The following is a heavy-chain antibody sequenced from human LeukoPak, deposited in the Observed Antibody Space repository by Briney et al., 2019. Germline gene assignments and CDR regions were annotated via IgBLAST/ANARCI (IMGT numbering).Heavy chain of an antibody. CDR3: ARVNLRGSNYNWFDP. J-gene: IGHJ5*02. Sequence: ASVKVSCKTSGGTFLSHTFSWVRQAPGQGLEWMGKITPVINTANYAQTFQGRVPIYADKSTTTVHMDLSDLRPDDTAVYYCARVNLRGSNYNWFDPWGQGTRVTVSS. CDR2: ITPVINTA. CDR1: GGTFLSHT. D-gene: IGHD1-26*01. V-gene: IGHV1-69*08.